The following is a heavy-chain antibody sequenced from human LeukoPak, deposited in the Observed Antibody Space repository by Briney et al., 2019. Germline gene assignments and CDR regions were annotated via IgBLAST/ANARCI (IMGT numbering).Heavy chain of an antibody. CDR3: ARGTPRGYCSGGSCNGYYFDY. D-gene: IGHD2-15*01. Sequence: SVKVSCKASGGTFSSYAISWVRQAPGQGLEWMGGIIPIFGTANYAQKFQGRVTITADESTSTAYMELSSLRSEDTAVYYCARGTPRGYCSGGSCNGYYFDYWGQGTLVTVSS. V-gene: IGHV1-69*13. CDR2: IIPIFGTA. CDR1: GGTFSSYA. J-gene: IGHJ4*02.